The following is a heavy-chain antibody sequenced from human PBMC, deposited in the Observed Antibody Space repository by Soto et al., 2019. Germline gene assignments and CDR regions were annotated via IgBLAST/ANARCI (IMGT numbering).Heavy chain of an antibody. J-gene: IGHJ4*02. V-gene: IGHV3-23*01. CDR1: GFTFSSNS. CDR2: ISGGGDNT. D-gene: IGHD2-2*01. CDR3: AKVLSSPRHGLGSFAS. Sequence: GGSLRLSCAASGFTFSSNSMSWVRQAPGKGLEWASSISGGGDNTYYADSVKGRFTISRDNSKTTLYLLMNSLRAEDTAVYYFAKVLSSPRHGLGSFASWGRGTLVTVSS.